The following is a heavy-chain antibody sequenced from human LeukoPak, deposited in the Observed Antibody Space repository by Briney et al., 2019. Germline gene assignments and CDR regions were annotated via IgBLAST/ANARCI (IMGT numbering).Heavy chain of an antibody. CDR2: ISSSSSYI. J-gene: IGHJ4*02. CDR1: GFTFSSYS. Sequence: AGGSLRLSCAASGFTFSSYSMNWVRQAPGKGLEWVSSISSSSSYIYYADSVKGRFTISRDNAKNSLYLRMNSLRDEDTAVYYCARDEAITMVRGVTFDYWGQGTLVTVSS. D-gene: IGHD3-10*01. CDR3: ARDEAITMVRGVTFDY. V-gene: IGHV3-21*01.